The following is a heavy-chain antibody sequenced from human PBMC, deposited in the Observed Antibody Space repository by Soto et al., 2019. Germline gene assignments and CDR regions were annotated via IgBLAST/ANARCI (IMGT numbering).Heavy chain of an antibody. CDR1: GFTFSTYS. CDR3: ARESGSHSDY. D-gene: IGHD1-26*01. CDR2: ISSGSGTI. Sequence: EVHLVESGGGLVQPGGSLRLSCAASGFTFSTYSMNWVRQSPGKGLEWVSYISSGSGTIYYADSVKGRFTISRDNAKNSLYLQMNSLRDEDTAVYYCARESGSHSDYWGQGTLVTVSS. J-gene: IGHJ4*02. V-gene: IGHV3-48*02.